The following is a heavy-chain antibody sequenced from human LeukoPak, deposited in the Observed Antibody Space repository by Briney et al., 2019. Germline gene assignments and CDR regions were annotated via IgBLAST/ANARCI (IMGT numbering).Heavy chain of an antibody. CDR1: GGSISSSSYY. CDR3: ARDGFLTNQYDYVWGSYRFSFDY. J-gene: IGHJ4*02. D-gene: IGHD3-16*02. V-gene: IGHV4-39*02. Sequence: SETLSLTCTVSGGSISSSSYYWGWIRQPPGKGLEWIGSIYYSGSTYYNPSLKSRVTISVDTSKNQFSLKLSSVTAADTAVYYCARDGFLTNQYDYVWGSYRFSFDYWGQGTLVTVSS. CDR2: IYYSGST.